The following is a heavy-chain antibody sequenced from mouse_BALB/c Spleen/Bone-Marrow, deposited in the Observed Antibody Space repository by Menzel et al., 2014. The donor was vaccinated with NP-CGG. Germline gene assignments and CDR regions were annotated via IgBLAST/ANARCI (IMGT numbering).Heavy chain of an antibody. CDR2: IYPGAVYT. J-gene: IGHJ4*01. CDR1: GYTFTNYW. V-gene: IGHV1-63*02. CDR3: AIHGEAMDY. Sequence: QVQLQQPGAELVRPGTSVKMSCKAAGYTFTNYWIGWVKQRPGHGLEWIGDIYPGAVYTNYNEKFRGKATLTADTSSSTAYMQLSSLTSEDPAIYYCAIHGEAMDYWGQGTSVTVSS.